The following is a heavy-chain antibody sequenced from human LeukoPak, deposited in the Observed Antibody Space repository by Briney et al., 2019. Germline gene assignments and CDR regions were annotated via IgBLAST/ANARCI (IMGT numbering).Heavy chain of an antibody. J-gene: IGHJ4*02. CDR2: TAGSGISK. V-gene: IGHV3-23*01. Sequence: GSLRLSCVASGFTFNNYAMSWVRQAPGRGLEWASSTAGSGISKDYADSVKGRFTISKDKSKNTLYLQMNSLRAEDTAVYYCAKVGSSGSTFDYWGQGTLVTVSS. D-gene: IGHD6-19*01. CDR1: GFTFNNYA. CDR3: AKVGSSGSTFDY.